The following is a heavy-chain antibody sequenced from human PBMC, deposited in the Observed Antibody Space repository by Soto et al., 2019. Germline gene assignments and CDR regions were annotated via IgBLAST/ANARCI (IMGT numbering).Heavy chain of an antibody. V-gene: IGHV3-30-3*01. CDR3: AREDESSGYAGTFHH. Sequence: GGSLRLSCAASGFTFSTSVIHWVRQAPGQGLEWVALISHDGNNKQYGDSVTGRFTISRDNSKNTLSLQMDSLRVEDTALYYCAREDESSGYAGTFHHWGQGTQVTVSS. CDR1: GFTFSTSV. CDR2: ISHDGNNK. J-gene: IGHJ1*01. D-gene: IGHD3-22*01.